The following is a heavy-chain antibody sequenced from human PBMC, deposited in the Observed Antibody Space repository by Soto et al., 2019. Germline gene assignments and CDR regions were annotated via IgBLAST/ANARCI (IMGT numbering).Heavy chain of an antibody. CDR1: GFPFRNYE. CDR3: ARDRAAGGY. CDR2: ISSGGSTV. D-gene: IGHD6-13*01. V-gene: IGHV3-48*03. Sequence: GGSLRLCCAASGFPFRNYEMNWVRQAPGEGLEWVAYISSGGSTVHYADSVRGRFTDPRDNARNSLYLQMNTLRVEDTALYYCARDRAAGGYWGQGTLVNVSS. J-gene: IGHJ4*02.